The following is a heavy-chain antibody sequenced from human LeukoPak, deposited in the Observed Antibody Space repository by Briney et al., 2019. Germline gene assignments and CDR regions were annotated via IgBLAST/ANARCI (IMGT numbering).Heavy chain of an antibody. V-gene: IGHV3-23*01. Sequence: GGSLRLSCAASGFTYSNYAMNWVRQAPGKGLEWVSGISSGGGTTYYADSVKGRFIISRDNSKNTLYLQMNSLRAEDTAVYYCAKTTHDSSGYYYFGYWGQGTLVTVSS. D-gene: IGHD3-22*01. CDR1: GFTYSNYA. CDR2: ISSGGGTT. CDR3: AKTTHDSSGYYYFGY. J-gene: IGHJ4*02.